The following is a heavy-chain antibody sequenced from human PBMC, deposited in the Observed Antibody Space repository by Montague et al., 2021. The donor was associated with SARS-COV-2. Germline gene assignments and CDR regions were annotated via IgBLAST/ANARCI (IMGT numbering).Heavy chain of an antibody. D-gene: IGHD3-9*01. J-gene: IGHJ5*02. CDR2: IYYSGST. Sequence: SETLSLTCTVSGGSISSSSYYWGWIREPPGKGLEWIGSIYYSGSTYYNPSLKSRVTISVDTSKNQFSLKLSSVTVADTAVYYCARSPSYYHILTGYFKGPDWFDPWGQGTLVTVSS. CDR3: ARSPSYYHILTGYFKGPDWFDP. CDR1: GGSISSSSYY. V-gene: IGHV4-39*01.